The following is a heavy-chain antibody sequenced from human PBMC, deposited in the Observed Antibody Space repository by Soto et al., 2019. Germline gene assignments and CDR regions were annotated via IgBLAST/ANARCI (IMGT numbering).Heavy chain of an antibody. CDR3: ARGHGGVTVFGAPDHFDY. CDR1: GGSISSSSNY. D-gene: IGHD3-3*01. Sequence: QLQLQESGPGLVKPSETLSLTCTVSGGSISSSSNYWGWIRQPPGKGLEWIGSISYSGSTYYNPSLKSRVSISVDTSKNQFSLKLNSVSAPDTAVYYCARGHGGVTVFGAPDHFDYWGQGTLVTVSS. CDR2: ISYSGST. J-gene: IGHJ4*02. V-gene: IGHV4-39*01.